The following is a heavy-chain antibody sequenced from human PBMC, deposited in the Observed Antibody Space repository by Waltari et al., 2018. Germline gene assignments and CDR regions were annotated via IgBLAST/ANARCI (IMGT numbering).Heavy chain of an antibody. D-gene: IGHD3-3*01. V-gene: IGHV3-23*01. Sequence: EVQLLQSGGGLVQPGGSLKLSCAASGFVFPADAMSWVRQAPGKGLEWVSCITNSGGRTFYAESVRGRFTISRDSSYNMVYLQMNSLRGEDTAVYYCAKDLYTTFGAVDSWGQGSLVSVSS. J-gene: IGHJ4*02. CDR1: GFVFPADA. CDR3: AKDLYTTFGAVDS. CDR2: ITNSGGRT.